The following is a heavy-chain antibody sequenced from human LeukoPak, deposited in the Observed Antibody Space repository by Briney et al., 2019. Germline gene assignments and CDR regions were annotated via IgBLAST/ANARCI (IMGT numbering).Heavy chain of an antibody. J-gene: IGHJ6*04. V-gene: IGHV3-7*01. D-gene: IGHD2-8*01. CDR2: IKKDGSEK. Sequence: GGSLRLSCVASGFTSSAFWMSWVRRPPGKGLEWVANIKKDGSEKEYVDSVKGRFSIFRDNAKNSVFLQMNSLRAEDTAVYYCATFQGVVPGVLRLWGKGTTVIVSS. CDR3: ATFQGVVPGVLRL. CDR1: GFTSSAFW.